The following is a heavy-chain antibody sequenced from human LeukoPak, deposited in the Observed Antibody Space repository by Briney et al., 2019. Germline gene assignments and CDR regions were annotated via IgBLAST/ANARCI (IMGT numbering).Heavy chain of an antibody. CDR3: ARDGYGTETIFDY. J-gene: IGHJ4*02. Sequence: GGSLRLSCAASGFTFSNYCMHWVRQAPGKGLVWVSRINSDGINTSYADSVKGRFTISRDNAKNTLNLQMNSLRAEDTAVYFCARDGYGTETIFDYWGQGTLVTASS. V-gene: IGHV3-74*01. D-gene: IGHD1-1*01. CDR1: GFTFSNYC. CDR2: INSDGINT.